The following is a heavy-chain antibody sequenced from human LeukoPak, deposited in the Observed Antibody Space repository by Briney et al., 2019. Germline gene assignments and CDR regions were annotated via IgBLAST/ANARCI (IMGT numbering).Heavy chain of an antibody. Sequence: GGSLRLSCAASGFTFSSYWMSWVRQAPGKGLEWVANIKQDGSEKYYVDSVKGRFTISRDNAKNSLYLQMNSLRAEDTALYYCARAAHSSGWYFDYWGQGTLVTVSS. V-gene: IGHV3-7*03. J-gene: IGHJ4*02. CDR2: IKQDGSEK. CDR3: ARAAHSSGWYFDY. CDR1: GFTFSSYW. D-gene: IGHD6-19*01.